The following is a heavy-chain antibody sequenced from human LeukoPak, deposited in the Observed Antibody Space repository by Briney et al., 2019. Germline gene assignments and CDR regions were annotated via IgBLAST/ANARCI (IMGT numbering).Heavy chain of an antibody. CDR2: IHTIGST. V-gene: IGHV4-4*07. Sequence: SETLSLTCTVSGGSISNYHWSWIRQPAGKGLEWIGQIHTIGSTNYNPPLKSRVCMSIDTTEDQVSLTIRSVTAADTAFYYCARRDISSGWSFDYWGQGTLVTVSS. CDR3: ARRDISSGWSFDY. D-gene: IGHD6-19*01. J-gene: IGHJ4*02. CDR1: GGSISNYH.